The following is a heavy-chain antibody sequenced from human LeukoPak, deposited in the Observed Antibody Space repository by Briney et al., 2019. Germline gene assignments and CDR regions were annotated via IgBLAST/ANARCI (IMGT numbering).Heavy chain of an antibody. D-gene: IGHD1-14*01. J-gene: IGHJ6*03. CDR2: VSYDGSDK. Sequence: GRSLRLSCAASGFTFSSFGMHWVRQAPGKGLEWVAIVSYDGSDKYYADSVKGRFTISRDNSKNTLYLQMNSLRADDTAVYYCARSGTGGYYYYYMDVWGKGTTVTVSS. V-gene: IGHV3-30-3*01. CDR3: ARSGTGGYYYYYMDV. CDR1: GFTFSSFG.